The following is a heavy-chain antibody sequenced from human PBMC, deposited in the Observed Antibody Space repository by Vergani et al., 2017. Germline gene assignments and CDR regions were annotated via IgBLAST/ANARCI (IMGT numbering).Heavy chain of an antibody. CDR3: VRRNNVVRETDYFDY. CDR2: TSTEGST. CDR1: GGAVNSGSNF. J-gene: IGHJ4*02. D-gene: IGHD3-10*01. V-gene: IGHV4-61*02. Sequence: QVQLQESGPGLVKPSQTLSLTCSVSGGAVNSGSNFWTWIRQPAGKGLEWIGRTSTEGSTNYNPSLKSRVTVSVDTSKTQISLRLTSVTAEDTAVYYCVRRNNVVRETDYFDYWGQGILVTVSS.